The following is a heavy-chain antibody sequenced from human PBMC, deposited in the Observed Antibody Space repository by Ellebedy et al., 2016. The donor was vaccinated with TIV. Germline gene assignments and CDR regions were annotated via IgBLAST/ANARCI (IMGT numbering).Heavy chain of an antibody. D-gene: IGHD5/OR15-5a*01. Sequence: AASVKVSCKTSGYTFTDYYIHWVRQAPGQGLEWMAWINPNSGGTNYAQKFQGRVTMTRDTSTSTAFLELSRLRSDDPAVYYCTRDLTNIVSGDYWGQGTLVTVSS. V-gene: IGHV1-2*02. CDR3: TRDLTNIVSGDY. CDR1: GYTFTDYY. J-gene: IGHJ4*02. CDR2: INPNSGGT.